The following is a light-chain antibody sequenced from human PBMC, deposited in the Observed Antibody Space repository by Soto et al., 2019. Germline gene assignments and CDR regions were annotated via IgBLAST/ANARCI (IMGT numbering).Light chain of an antibody. Sequence: EILLTQSPATLSLSPGEGATLSCRASQHVSTYVAWYQQKPGHAPRLLIFDASNRATGVPARFSGSGSGTDFTLTISNLEPGDSGIYYCQQRVDLIVTFGGGTKVEI. CDR1: QHVSTY. J-gene: IGKJ4*01. CDR2: DAS. V-gene: IGKV3-11*01. CDR3: QQRVDLIVT.